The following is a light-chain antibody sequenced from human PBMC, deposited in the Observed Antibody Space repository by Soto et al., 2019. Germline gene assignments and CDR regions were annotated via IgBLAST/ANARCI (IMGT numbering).Light chain of an antibody. CDR3: QQYGSAPPKVT. CDR1: QSGSSSY. V-gene: IGKV3-20*01. Sequence: EIVLTQAPGTLSLSPGERATLSCRASQSGSSSYLAWYQQKPGQAPRLLLYGASRRATGIPDRFSGSGSGRDFILNISSREAEDFAVYYCQQYGSAPPKVTFGGGTKVEIK. J-gene: IGKJ4*02. CDR2: GAS.